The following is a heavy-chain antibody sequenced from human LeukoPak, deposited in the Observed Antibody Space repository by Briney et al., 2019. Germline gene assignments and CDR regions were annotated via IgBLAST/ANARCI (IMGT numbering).Heavy chain of an antibody. J-gene: IGHJ4*02. CDR3: ARGSGYDFWSGYPALYFDY. CDR2: INHSGST. CDR1: GGSISSSTFY. Sequence: SETLSLTCTVSGGSISSSTFYWSWIRQPPGKGLEWIGEINHSGSTNYNPSLKSRVTISVDTSKNQFSLKLSSVTAADTAVYYCARGSGYDFWSGYPALYFDYWGQGTLVTVSS. D-gene: IGHD3-3*01. V-gene: IGHV4-39*07.